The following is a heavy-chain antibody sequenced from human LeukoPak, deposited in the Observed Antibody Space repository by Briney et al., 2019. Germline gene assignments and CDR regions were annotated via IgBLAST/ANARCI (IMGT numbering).Heavy chain of an antibody. D-gene: IGHD6-6*01. CDR1: GGSIRSDGYF. J-gene: IGHJ5*02. V-gene: IGHV4-39*01. CDR3: ARHRSIFDWFDP. CDR2: INYSGIT. Sequence: SETLSLTCSVSGGSIRSDGYFWGWIRQPPGKGLEWIGSINYSGITYFNPSLKSRVTISVDTSKNQFSLKLTSVTAAGTAVYYCARHRSIFDWFDPWGQGTLVTVSS.